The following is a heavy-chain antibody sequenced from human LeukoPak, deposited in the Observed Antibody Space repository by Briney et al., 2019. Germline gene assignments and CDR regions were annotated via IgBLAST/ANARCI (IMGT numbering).Heavy chain of an antibody. J-gene: IGHJ4*02. V-gene: IGHV1-2*02. CDR1: GYTFTDYY. CDR3: ARGSYYHPEY. CDR2: INPNSGGT. Sequence: EASVKVSCKASGYTFTDYYMHWVRQAPGQGLEWMGWINPNSGGTNYAQKFQGSVTMTRDTSISTVYVELSRLRSDDTAVYYCARGSYYHPEYWGQGTLVTVSS. D-gene: IGHD1-26*01.